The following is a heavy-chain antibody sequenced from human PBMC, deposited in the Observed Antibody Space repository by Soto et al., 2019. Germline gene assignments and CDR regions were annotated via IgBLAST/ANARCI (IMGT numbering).Heavy chain of an antibody. CDR3: AREVQGTLAVAGPHCPDS. Sequence: PGGSLRLSCAASGFTFRSYAMSWVRQAPGKGLEWVSGISGSGISTHYADSVKGRFTISRDNSKNTLYLQMNSLRAEDTAVYYCAREVQGTLAVAGPHCPDSWGQGTLVTVSS. CDR2: ISGSGIST. V-gene: IGHV3-23*01. CDR1: GFTFRSYA. D-gene: IGHD6-19*01. J-gene: IGHJ4*02.